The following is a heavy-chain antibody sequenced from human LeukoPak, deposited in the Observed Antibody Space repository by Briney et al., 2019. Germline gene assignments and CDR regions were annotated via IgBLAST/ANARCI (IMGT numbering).Heavy chain of an antibody. V-gene: IGHV3-23*01. D-gene: IGHD3-10*01. CDR1: GFTFSSYA. CDR3: AKDRIGSGTYYYFDY. CDR2: ISGSGGIT. J-gene: IGHJ4*02. Sequence: QPGGPLRLSCAASGFTFSSYAMTWVRQAPGKGLEWVSAISGSGGITYYADSVKGRFTISRDNSKSTLYLQMNSLRAEDTALYYCAKDRIGSGTYYYFDYWGQGTLVTVSS.